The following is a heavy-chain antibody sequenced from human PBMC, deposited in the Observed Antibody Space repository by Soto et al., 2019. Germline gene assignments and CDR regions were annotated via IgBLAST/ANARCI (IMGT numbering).Heavy chain of an antibody. D-gene: IGHD4-17*01. Sequence: QITLKESGPTLVTPTQTLTVTCTFSGFSLSTDAVVVGWARQPPGKALEWLAFIYGNDDKRYSPSLRSRLTITKDTSKNQVVLTMTNMDPADTGTYYCVHRTTVTSEDYWGQGTLVTVSS. CDR2: IYGNDDK. J-gene: IGHJ4*02. CDR3: VHRTTVTSEDY. CDR1: GFSLSTDAVV. V-gene: IGHV2-5*01.